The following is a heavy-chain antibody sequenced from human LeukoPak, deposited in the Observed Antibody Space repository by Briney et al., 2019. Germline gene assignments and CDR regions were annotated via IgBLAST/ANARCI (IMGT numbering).Heavy chain of an antibody. V-gene: IGHV3-7*01. Sequence: PGGSLRLSCAASGFTFSSYWMSWVRQAPGKGLEWVANINQDGSEKHYVDSVKGRFIISRDNAKNSLYLQMNSLRAEDTAVYYRGRARGYSPGHRFDPWGQGTLVTVSP. J-gene: IGHJ5*02. D-gene: IGHD5-24*01. CDR3: GRARGYSPGHRFDP. CDR1: GFTFSSYW. CDR2: INQDGSEK.